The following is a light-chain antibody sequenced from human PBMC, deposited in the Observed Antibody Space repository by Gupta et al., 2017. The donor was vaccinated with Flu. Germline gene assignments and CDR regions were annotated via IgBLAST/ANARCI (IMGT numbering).Light chain of an antibody. CDR3: QQSDSTPRT. J-gene: IGKJ1*01. V-gene: IGKV1-39*01. CDR1: QRISSY. CDR2: AAS. Sequence: DIQMIQSPSSLSASVGDRVTITCRASQRISSYLNWYQQKPGKAPKLLIYAASSLQSGVPSRFSGSGSGTDFTLTISRLQPEDFATYYCQQSDSTPRTFGQGTKVEIK.